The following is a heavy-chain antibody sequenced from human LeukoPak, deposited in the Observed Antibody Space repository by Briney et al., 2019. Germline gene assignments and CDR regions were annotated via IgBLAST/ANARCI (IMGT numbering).Heavy chain of an antibody. CDR2: IIPILGIA. D-gene: IGHD1-26*01. V-gene: IGHV1-69*04. J-gene: IGHJ4*02. Sequence: SVKVSCKASGGTFSSYAISWVRQAPGQGLEWMGRIIPILGIANYAQKFQGRVTITADKSTSTAYMELSRLRSDDTAVYYCARAIFVGYSGFDYWGQGTLVTVSS. CDR3: ARAIFVGYSGFDY. CDR1: GGTFSSYA.